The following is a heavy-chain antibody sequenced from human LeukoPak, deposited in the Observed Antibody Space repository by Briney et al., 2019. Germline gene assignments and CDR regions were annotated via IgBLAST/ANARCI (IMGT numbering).Heavy chain of an antibody. CDR2: IYSGGST. CDR3: ARDRKPTPLYYGMDV. Sequence: PGGSLRLSCAASGFTVSSNYMSWVRQAPGKGLEWVSVIYSGGSTYYADSVKGRFTISRDNSKNTLYLQMNSLRAEGTAVYYCARDRKPTPLYYGMDVWGQGTTVTVSS. CDR1: GFTVSSNY. V-gene: IGHV3-53*01. J-gene: IGHJ6*02.